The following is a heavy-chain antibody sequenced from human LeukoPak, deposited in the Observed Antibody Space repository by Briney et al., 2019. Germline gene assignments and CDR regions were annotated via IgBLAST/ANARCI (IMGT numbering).Heavy chain of an antibody. J-gene: IGHJ4*02. CDR3: ARHTYYYDSSGYYFDY. CDR1: GGSISSSSYY. V-gene: IGHV4-39*01. D-gene: IGHD3-22*01. Sequence: SETLSLTCTVSGGSISSSSYYWGWIRQPPGKGLEWIGSIYYSGSAYYNPSLKSRVTISVDTSKNQFSLKLSSVTAADTAVYYCARHTYYYDSSGYYFDYWGQGTLVTVSS. CDR2: IYYSGSA.